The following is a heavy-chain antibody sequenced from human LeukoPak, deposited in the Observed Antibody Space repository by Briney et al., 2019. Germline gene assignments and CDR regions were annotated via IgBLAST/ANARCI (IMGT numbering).Heavy chain of an antibody. CDR1: GYSFTSYW. Sequence: GESLKISCKGSGYSFTSYWIGWVRQMPGKGLAWMGIIYPGDSDTRYSPSFQGQVTISADKSISTAYLQWSSLSASDTAMYYCARQSLRFGEYTYDYWGQGTLVTVSS. J-gene: IGHJ4*02. CDR2: IYPGDSDT. CDR3: ARQSLRFGEYTYDY. D-gene: IGHD3-10*01. V-gene: IGHV5-51*01.